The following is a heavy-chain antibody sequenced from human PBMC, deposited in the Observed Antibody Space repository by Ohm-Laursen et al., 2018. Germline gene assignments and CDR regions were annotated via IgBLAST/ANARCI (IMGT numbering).Heavy chain of an antibody. CDR1: GYSISSGYY. V-gene: IGHV4-38-2*01. D-gene: IGHD3-22*01. J-gene: IGHJ4*02. CDR2: IYHSGST. CDR3: ARLGKSSGTDY. Sequence: GTLSLTCVVSGYSISSGYYWGWIRQPPGKGLEWIGSIYHSGSTYYNPSLKSRVTISVDTSKNQFSLKLSSVTAADTAVYYCARLGKSSGTDYWGQGALVTVSS.